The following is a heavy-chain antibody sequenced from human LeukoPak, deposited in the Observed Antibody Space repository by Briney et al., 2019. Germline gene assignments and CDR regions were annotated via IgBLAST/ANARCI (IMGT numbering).Heavy chain of an antibody. CDR2: INGDGSTT. CDR3: AEAASVRGISY. J-gene: IGHJ4*02. CDR1: GFTFSTYW. D-gene: IGHD3-10*01. Sequence: GGSLRLSCAASGFTFSTYWMHWVRLPPGKGPLWVSHINGDGSTTNYADSVKGRFTISRDNAKNTLYLQMNSLRAEDTAVYYCAEAASVRGISYWGRGTLVTVSS. V-gene: IGHV3-74*01.